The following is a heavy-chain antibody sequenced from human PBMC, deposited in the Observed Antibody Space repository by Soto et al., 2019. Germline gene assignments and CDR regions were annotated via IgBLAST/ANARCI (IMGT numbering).Heavy chain of an antibody. CDR3: ARVGGLVVPAASTKSSIAPFDP. D-gene: IGHD2-2*01. V-gene: IGHV4-34*01. CDR1: CGSFSGYY. Sequence: SETLSLTCAVYCGSFSGYYWSWIRQPPGKGLEWIGEINHSGSTNYNPSLKSRVTISVDTSKNQFSLKLSSVTAADTAVYYCARVGGLVVPAASTKSSIAPFDPWGQGTLVTVSS. J-gene: IGHJ5*02. CDR2: INHSGST.